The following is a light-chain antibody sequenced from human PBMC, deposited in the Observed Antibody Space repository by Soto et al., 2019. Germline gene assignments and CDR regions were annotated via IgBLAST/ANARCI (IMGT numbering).Light chain of an antibody. CDR2: GAS. CDR1: QSISSN. J-gene: IGKJ4*01. Sequence: EIVMTQSPATLSLSPGERATLSCRASQSISSNLDWYQQKPGQAPRLLIYGASTRATGIPARFSGSGSGTEFTLTISSLQSEDFAVYYCQQYHKWPLTFGGGTKVDIK. V-gene: IGKV3-15*01. CDR3: QQYHKWPLT.